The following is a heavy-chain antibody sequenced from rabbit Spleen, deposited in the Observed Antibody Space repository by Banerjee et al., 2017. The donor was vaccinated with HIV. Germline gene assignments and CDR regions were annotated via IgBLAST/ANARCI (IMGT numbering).Heavy chain of an antibody. V-gene: IGHV1S45*01. CDR3: ARDTGTSFSSYGMDL. CDR1: GFSFSNSYW. D-gene: IGHD7-1*01. CDR2: IDSGSSGFT. J-gene: IGHJ6*01. Sequence: QEQLVESGGGLVQPEGSLTLTCTVSGFSFSNSYWICWVRQAPGKGLEWIACIDSGSSGFTYFASWAKGRFTISKTSSTTVTLQMTSLTAADTATYFCARDTGTSFSSYGMDLWGPGTLVTVS.